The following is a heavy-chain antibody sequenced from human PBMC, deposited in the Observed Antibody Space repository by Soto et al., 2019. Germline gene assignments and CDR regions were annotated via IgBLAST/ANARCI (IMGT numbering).Heavy chain of an antibody. CDR3: AKDPYDSSGYYHDY. V-gene: IGHV3-23*01. D-gene: IGHD3-22*01. J-gene: IGHJ4*02. Sequence: GSLRLSCAASGSTFSSYAMTWVRQAPGKGLEWVSVISGSGGSTYSADSVKGRFAISRDNSKNTLYLQMNSLRAEDTAIYYCAKDPYDSSGYYHDYWGQGTLVTVSS. CDR2: ISGSGGST. CDR1: GSTFSSYA.